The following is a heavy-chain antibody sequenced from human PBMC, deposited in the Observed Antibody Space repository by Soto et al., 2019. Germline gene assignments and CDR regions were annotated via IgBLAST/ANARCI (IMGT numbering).Heavy chain of an antibody. D-gene: IGHD2-2*01. CDR2: IIPIFGTA. CDR1: GGTFSSYA. V-gene: IGHV1-69*12. CDR3: ARGYCISTSCYSHGMDV. J-gene: IGHJ6*02. Sequence: QVQLVQSGAEVKKPGSSVKVSCKASGGTFSSYAISWVRQAPGQGLEWMGGIIPIFGTANYAQKFQGRVTITADESTSTAYMGLSSLRSEDTAVYYCARGYCISTSCYSHGMDVWGQGTTVTVSS.